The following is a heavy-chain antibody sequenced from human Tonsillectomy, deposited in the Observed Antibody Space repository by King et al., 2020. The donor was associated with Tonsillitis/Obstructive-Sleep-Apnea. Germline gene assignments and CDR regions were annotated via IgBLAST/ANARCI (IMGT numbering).Heavy chain of an antibody. CDR2: IRSKAYGGTT. Sequence: VQLVESGGGLVQPGRSLRLSCTASGFTFGDYAMSWVRQAPGKGLEWVGFIRSKAYGGTTEYAASVKGRFTISRDDSKSIAYLQMNSLKTEDTAVYYCTRDWGPPGGYDYSFDYWGQGTLVTVSS. CDR3: TRDWGPPGGYDYSFDY. D-gene: IGHD5-12*01. J-gene: IGHJ4*02. CDR1: GFTFGDYA. V-gene: IGHV3-49*04.